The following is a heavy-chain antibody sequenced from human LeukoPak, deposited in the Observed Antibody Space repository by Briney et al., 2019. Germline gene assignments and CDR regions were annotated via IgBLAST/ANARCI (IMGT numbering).Heavy chain of an antibody. CDR2: INPSGGST. CDR3: ARDGWVANDILTGSYYFDY. J-gene: IGHJ4*02. CDR1: GYSFVGYG. V-gene: IGHV1-46*01. Sequence: ASVKVSCKASGYSFVGYGITWVRQAPGQGLEWMGIINPSGGSTSYAQKFQGRVTMTRDTSTSTVYMELSSLRSEDTAVYYCARDGWVANDILTGSYYFDYWGQGTLVTVSS. D-gene: IGHD3-9*01.